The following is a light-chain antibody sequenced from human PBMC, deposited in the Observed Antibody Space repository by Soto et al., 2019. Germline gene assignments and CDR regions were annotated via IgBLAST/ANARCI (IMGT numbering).Light chain of an antibody. CDR2: EVP. CDR1: SSDVGSFNY. Sequence: QSALTQPASVSGSPGQSITISCTATSSDVGSFNYVSWYQHHPGKAPKLMIYEVPCRPSGVSNRFSGSKSGNTASLAISWLQAEDEADYYCGSYSTSTTLYVFGSGTKVTVL. V-gene: IGLV2-14*01. CDR3: GSYSTSTTLYV. J-gene: IGLJ1*01.